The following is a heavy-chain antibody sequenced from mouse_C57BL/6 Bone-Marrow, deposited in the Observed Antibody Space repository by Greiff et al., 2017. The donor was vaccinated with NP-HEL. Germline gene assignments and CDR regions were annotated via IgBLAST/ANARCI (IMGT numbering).Heavy chain of an antibody. V-gene: IGHV14-4*01. CDR2: IDPENGDT. D-gene: IGHD2-3*01. CDR3: TTDCYYVRFAY. CDR1: GFNIKDDY. Sequence: VQLQQSGAELVRPGASVKLSCTASGFNIKDDYMHWVKQRPEQGLEWIGWIDPENGDTEYASKFQGKATITADTSSNTAYLQLSSLTSEDTAVYYCTTDCYYVRFAYWGQGTLVTVSA. J-gene: IGHJ3*01.